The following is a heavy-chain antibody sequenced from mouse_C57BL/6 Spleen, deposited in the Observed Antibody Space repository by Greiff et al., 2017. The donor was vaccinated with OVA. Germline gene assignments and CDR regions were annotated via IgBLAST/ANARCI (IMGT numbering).Heavy chain of an antibody. CDR1: GFTFSSYA. CDR3: ARDPSIDY. CDR2: ISDGGSYT. V-gene: IGHV5-4*01. Sequence: EVKLMESGGGLVKPGGSLKLSCAASGFTFSSYAMSWVRQTPEKRLEWVATISDGGSYTYYPDNVKGRFTISRDNAKNNLYLQMSHLKSEDTAMYYCARDPSIDYWGQGTTLTVSS. J-gene: IGHJ2*01. D-gene: IGHD2-12*01.